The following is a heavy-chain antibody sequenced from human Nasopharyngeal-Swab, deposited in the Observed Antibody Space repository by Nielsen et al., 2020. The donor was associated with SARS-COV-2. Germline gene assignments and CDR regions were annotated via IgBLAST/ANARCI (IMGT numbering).Heavy chain of an antibody. V-gene: IGHV3-72*01. Sequence: GESLKISCAASGFTFSGHYMDWVRQAPGKGLEWVGRTRNKANSYTTEYAASVKGRFTISRDDSKNSLYLQMNSLKTEDTAVYYCAREGTPLYCSGGSCYGLSSRYSYGLGGFDYWGQGTLVTVSS. CDR2: TRNKANSYTT. CDR3: AREGTPLYCSGGSCYGLSSRYSYGLGGFDY. J-gene: IGHJ4*02. CDR1: GFTFSGHY. D-gene: IGHD2-15*01.